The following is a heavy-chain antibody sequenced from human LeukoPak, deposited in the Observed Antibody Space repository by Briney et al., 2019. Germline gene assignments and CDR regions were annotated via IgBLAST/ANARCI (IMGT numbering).Heavy chain of an antibody. CDR3: ATDDSLAARLFDY. CDR2: FDPEDGET. CDR1: VYTLTDLS. V-gene: IGHV1-24*01. J-gene: IGHJ4*02. D-gene: IGHD6-6*01. Sequence: GASVKVSCKVSVYTLTDLSMHWVRLAPGKGLEWMGGFDPEDGETIYAQKFQGRVTMTEDTSTDTAYMELSRLRSEDTAMYYCATDDSLAARLFDYWGQGTLVTVSS.